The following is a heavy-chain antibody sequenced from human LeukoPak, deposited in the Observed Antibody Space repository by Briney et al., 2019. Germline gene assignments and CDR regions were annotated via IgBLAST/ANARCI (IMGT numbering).Heavy chain of an antibody. CDR3: VRLDSSEYYYYYMDV. CDR2: IYFSGST. J-gene: IGHJ6*03. V-gene: IGHV4-39*01. CDR1: GGSISSSGYY. Sequence: SETLSLTCTVSGGSISSSGYYWGWIRQPPGKGLEWIGSIYFSGSTYYNPSLKSRVTISVDTSKNQFSLRLTSVTAADTAVYYCVRLDSSEYYYYYMDVWGKGTTVTISS.